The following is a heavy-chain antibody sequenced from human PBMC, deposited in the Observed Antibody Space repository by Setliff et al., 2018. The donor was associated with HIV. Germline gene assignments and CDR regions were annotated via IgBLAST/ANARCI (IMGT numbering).Heavy chain of an antibody. V-gene: IGHV4-59*04. CDR2: IYYGGTT. Sequence: SETLSLTCVVSGGSIKSYYWSWIRQSPGKGLEWLGNIGNIYYGGTTYYNPSLKGRVTISVFTSSQQLSLTLTSVTPADTAVYYCARLRAAGTVHYFDPWGQGTQVTVSS. CDR1: GGSIKSYY. J-gene: IGHJ5*02. CDR3: ARLRAAGTVHYFDP. D-gene: IGHD6-13*01.